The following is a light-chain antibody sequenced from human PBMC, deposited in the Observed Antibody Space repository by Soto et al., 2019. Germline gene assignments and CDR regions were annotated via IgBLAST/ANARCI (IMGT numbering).Light chain of an antibody. CDR3: QVWDSSTVV. Sequence: SYELTQPPSVSVSPGQTASITCSGDKLGDKYAYWYQQKPGKSPVLVIYQDSKRPSGIPERFSGSNSGNTATLTISGTQAMDEADYYCQVWDSSTVVFGGGTKLTVL. J-gene: IGLJ2*01. V-gene: IGLV3-1*01. CDR2: QDS. CDR1: KLGDKY.